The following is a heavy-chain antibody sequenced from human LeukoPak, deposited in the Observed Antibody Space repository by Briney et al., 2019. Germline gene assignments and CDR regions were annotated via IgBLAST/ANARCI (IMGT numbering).Heavy chain of an antibody. V-gene: IGHV3-7*01. D-gene: IGHD6-6*01. J-gene: IGHJ4*02. CDR2: IKQDGSEK. CDR1: GFTFSSYW. Sequence: GGSLRPSCAASGFTFSSYWMSWVRQAPGKGLEWVANIKQDGSEKYYVDSVKGRFTISRDNAKSSLYLQMNSLRAEDTAVYYCARVRGGDYSSSSGGFDYWGQGTLVTVPA. CDR3: ARVRGGDYSSSSGGFDY.